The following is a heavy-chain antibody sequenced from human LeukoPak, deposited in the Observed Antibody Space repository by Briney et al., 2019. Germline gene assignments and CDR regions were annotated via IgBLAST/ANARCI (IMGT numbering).Heavy chain of an antibody. CDR2: INPNSGGT. CDR1: GYTFTGYY. CDR3: ARGKWELKGNYMDV. J-gene: IGHJ6*03. Sequence: ASVKVSCKASGYTFTGYYMHWVRQAPGQGLEWMGWINPNSGGTNYAQKFQGRVTMTRDTSISTAYMELSRLRSDDTAVYYCARGKWELKGNYMDVWGKGTTVTVSS. D-gene: IGHD1-26*01. V-gene: IGHV1-2*02.